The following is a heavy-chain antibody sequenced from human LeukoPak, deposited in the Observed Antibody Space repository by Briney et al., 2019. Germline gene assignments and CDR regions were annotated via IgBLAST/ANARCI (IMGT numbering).Heavy chain of an antibody. CDR2: INSDETGT. J-gene: IGHJ4*02. Sequence: PGGSLRLSCAASGFTFSSYWMHWVRQAPGKGLVWVSRINSDETGTSYADSVKGRFTISRDNSKNTLYLQMNSLRAEDTAVYYCAKDAMVRGVMPEYWGQGTLVTVSS. V-gene: IGHV3-74*01. D-gene: IGHD3-10*01. CDR1: GFTFSSYW. CDR3: AKDAMVRGVMPEY.